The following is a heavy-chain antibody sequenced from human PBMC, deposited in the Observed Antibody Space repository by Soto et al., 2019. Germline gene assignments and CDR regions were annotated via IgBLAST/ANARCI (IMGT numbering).Heavy chain of an antibody. D-gene: IGHD1-26*01. CDR3: ARDLVGATQRFKGWFDP. CDR1: GFTFSDYY. Sequence: QVQLVESGGGLVKPGGSLRLSCAASGFTFSDYYMSWIRQAPGKGLEWVSYISSSGSTIYYADSVKGRFTISRDNPKNSLCLQMNSLRAVDTAVYYCARDLVGATQRFKGWFDPWGQGTLVTVSS. V-gene: IGHV3-11*01. CDR2: ISSSGSTI. J-gene: IGHJ5*02.